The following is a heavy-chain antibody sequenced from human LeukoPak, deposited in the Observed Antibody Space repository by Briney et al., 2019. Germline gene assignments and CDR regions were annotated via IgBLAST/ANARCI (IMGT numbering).Heavy chain of an antibody. Sequence: SETLSLTCTVSGYSISSGYYWGWIRQPPGKGLEWIGSIYHSGSTYYNPSLKSRVTISVDTSKNQFSLKLSPVTAADTAVYYCAREGDYYDSSGYYGDFDYWGQGTLVTVSS. CDR3: AREGDYYDSSGYYGDFDY. D-gene: IGHD3-22*01. CDR1: GYSISSGYY. J-gene: IGHJ4*02. CDR2: IYHSGST. V-gene: IGHV4-38-2*02.